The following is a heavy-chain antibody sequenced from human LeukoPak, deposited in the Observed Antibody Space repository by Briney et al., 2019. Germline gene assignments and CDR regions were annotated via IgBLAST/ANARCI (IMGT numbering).Heavy chain of an antibody. CDR1: GFTFSNAW. CDR3: TTDPVGVY. V-gene: IGHV3-15*01. J-gene: IGHJ4*02. D-gene: IGHD2-15*01. Sequence: GGSLRLSCAASGFTFSNAWMSWVRQAPGKGLEWVGRIKSKTDGGITDYAAPVKGRFTISRDDSKNTLYLQMNSLKTEDTAVYYCTTDPVGVYWGQGTLVTVSS. CDR2: IKSKTDGGIT.